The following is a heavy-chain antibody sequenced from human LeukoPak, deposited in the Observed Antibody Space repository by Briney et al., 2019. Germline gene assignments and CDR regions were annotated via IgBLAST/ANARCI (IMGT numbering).Heavy chain of an antibody. D-gene: IGHD2-15*01. CDR2: ISAYNGNT. J-gene: IGHJ4*02. V-gene: IGHV1-18*01. Sequence: ASVKLSCNASGYTFTSYGISWVRQAPGQGLEWMGWISAYNGNTDYAQKLQGRVTMTTATSTSTDYMELRSLRSDDTAVYYCARDRYCSGGSCYGGIDYWGQGTLVTVSS. CDR3: ARDRYCSGGSCYGGIDY. CDR1: GYTFTSYG.